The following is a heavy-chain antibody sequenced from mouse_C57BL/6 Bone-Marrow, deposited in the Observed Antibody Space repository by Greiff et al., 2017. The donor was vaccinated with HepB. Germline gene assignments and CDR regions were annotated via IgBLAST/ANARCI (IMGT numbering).Heavy chain of an antibody. CDR2: IYPRSGNT. J-gene: IGHJ3*01. CDR3: ARLGAWFDY. Sequence: VQGVESGAELARPGASVKLSCKASGYTFTSYGISWVKQRTGQGLEWIGEIYPRSGNTYYNEKLKGKATLTADKSSSTAYMERRSLTSEDSAVYFCARLGAWFDYWGQGRLVTVSA. CDR1: GYTFTSYG. D-gene: IGHD4-1*01. V-gene: IGHV1-81*01.